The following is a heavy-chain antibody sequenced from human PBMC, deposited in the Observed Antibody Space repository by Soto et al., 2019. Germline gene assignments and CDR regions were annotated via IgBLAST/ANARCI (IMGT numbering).Heavy chain of an antibody. J-gene: IGHJ6*02. CDR2: LNNDGSDT. CDR3: VRGTNEWPGMDL. CDR1: GFTFSSYW. D-gene: IGHD3-3*01. Sequence: EVQLVESGGGLVQPGGSLRLSCAASGFTFSSYWMHWVRQAPGMGLACVSRLNNDGSDTNYADSVKGRFTVSRDNAKSTLYLQMTSLRVEDTGIYDCVRGTNEWPGMDLWGQGTTVTVS. V-gene: IGHV3-74*01.